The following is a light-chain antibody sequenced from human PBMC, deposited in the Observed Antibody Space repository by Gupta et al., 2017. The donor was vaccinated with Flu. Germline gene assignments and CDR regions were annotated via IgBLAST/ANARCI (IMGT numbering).Light chain of an antibody. V-gene: IGLV3-25*03. CDR1: REY. Sequence: REYGCWYQHKPGHTPMVLVYRDSDRPAVIPERFSDSKSGATITLTISEIQEEDEADYYYHAVDSSGSYVFGSGTKATVL. J-gene: IGLJ1*01. CDR2: RDS. CDR3: HAVDSSGSYV.